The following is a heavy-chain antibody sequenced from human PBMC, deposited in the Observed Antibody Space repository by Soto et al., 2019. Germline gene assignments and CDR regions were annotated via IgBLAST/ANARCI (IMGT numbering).Heavy chain of an antibody. CDR1: GFTFSSYG. D-gene: IGHD4-17*01. Sequence: GGSLRLSCAASGFTFSSYGMSWVRQAPGKGLEWVSSISGSGGTTYHADSVKGRFTISRDNSKNTLYLQMNSRRVDDTAVYYWAKPSSSTTVTSCFDDWGQGALVTVSS. CDR2: ISGSGGTT. J-gene: IGHJ4*02. CDR3: AKPSSSTTVTSCFDD. V-gene: IGHV3-23*01.